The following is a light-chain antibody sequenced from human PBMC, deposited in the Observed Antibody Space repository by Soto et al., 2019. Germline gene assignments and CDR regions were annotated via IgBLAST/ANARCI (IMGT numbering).Light chain of an antibody. CDR3: QQYYSSPIT. V-gene: IGKV4-1*01. Sequence: DIVMTQSPDSLAVSLGGRATINCKSSQSILYRSNNKKYLAWYQQKPGQAPKLLISWASTRETGVPDRFSGSVSGTDFTLTISSLQAEDVAVYYCQQYYSSPITFGGGTKVEIK. CDR2: WAS. J-gene: IGKJ4*01. CDR1: QSILYRSNNKKY.